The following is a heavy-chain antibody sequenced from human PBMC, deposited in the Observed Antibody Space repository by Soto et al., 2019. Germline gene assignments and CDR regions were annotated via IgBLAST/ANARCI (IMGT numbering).Heavy chain of an antibody. Sequence: ASVKVSCKASGYTFTSYGISWVRQAPGQGLEWMGWISAYNGNTNYAQKLQGRVTMTTDTSTSTAYMELRSLRSDDTAVYYCAREDIVVVPADNYYYYYGMDVWGQGTTVTVSS. V-gene: IGHV1-18*01. D-gene: IGHD2-2*01. J-gene: IGHJ6*02. CDR1: GYTFTSYG. CDR3: AREDIVVVPADNYYYYYGMDV. CDR2: ISAYNGNT.